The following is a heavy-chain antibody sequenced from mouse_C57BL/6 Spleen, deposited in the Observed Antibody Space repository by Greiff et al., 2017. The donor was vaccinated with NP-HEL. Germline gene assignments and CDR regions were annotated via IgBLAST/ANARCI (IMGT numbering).Heavy chain of an antibody. CDR3: ARQGDYDGGYYFDY. V-gene: IGHV5-15*01. D-gene: IGHD2-4*01. CDR2: ISNLAYSI. Sequence: EVQVVESGGGLVQPGGSLKLSCAASGFTFSDYGMAWVRQAPRKGPEWVAFISNLAYSIYYADTVTGRFTISRENAKNTLYLEMSSLRSEDTAMYYCARQGDYDGGYYFDYWGQGTTLTVSS. J-gene: IGHJ2*01. CDR1: GFTFSDYG.